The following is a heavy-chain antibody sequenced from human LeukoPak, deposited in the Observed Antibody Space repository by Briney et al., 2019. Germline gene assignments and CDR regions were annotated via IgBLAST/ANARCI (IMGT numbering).Heavy chain of an antibody. Sequence: SETLSLTCTVSGGSISSYYWSWIRQPPGKGLEWIGHIYYSGSTNYNPSLKSRVTISIDTSKNQFSLKLNSVTPEDTAVYYCARALGAEGWFDPWGQGTLVTVSS. J-gene: IGHJ5*02. CDR2: IYYSGST. D-gene: IGHD3-16*01. V-gene: IGHV4-59*12. CDR1: GGSISSYY. CDR3: ARALGAEGWFDP.